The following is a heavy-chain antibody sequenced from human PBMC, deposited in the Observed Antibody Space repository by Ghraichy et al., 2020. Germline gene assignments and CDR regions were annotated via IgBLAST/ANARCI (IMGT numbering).Heavy chain of an antibody. V-gene: IGHV4-59*01. D-gene: IGHD5-18*01. Sequence: VSGGSISNYYCNWFRQPPGKGLEWIGYVHGSGSTKYHPSLESRVTVSSDTAKNEFSLSLTSMTPADTAVYYCASGTGWLQTYWGQGTLVTVSS. J-gene: IGHJ4*02. CDR2: VHGSGST. CDR3: ASGTGWLQTY. CDR1: GGSISNYY.